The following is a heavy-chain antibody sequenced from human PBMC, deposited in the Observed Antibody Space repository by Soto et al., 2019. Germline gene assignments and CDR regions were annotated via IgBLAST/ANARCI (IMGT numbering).Heavy chain of an antibody. CDR2: IYYSGST. CDR3: AGAPRGNYGYPSYFDY. CDR1: GGSISSYY. J-gene: IGHJ4*02. D-gene: IGHD3-10*01. Sequence: SQTLSLTCTVSGGSISSYYWSWIRQPPGKGLEWIGYIYYSGSTNYNPSLKSRVTISVDTSKNQFSLKLSSVTAADTAVYYCAGAPRGNYGYPSYFDYWGQGTLVTVSS. V-gene: IGHV4-59*01.